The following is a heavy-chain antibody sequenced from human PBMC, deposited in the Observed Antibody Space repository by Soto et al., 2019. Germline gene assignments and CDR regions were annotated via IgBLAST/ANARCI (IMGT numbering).Heavy chain of an antibody. CDR2: IYYSGST. Sequence: SETLSLTCTVSGGSISSYYWSWIRQPPGKGLEWIGYIYYSGSTNYNPSLKSRVTISVDTSKNQFSLKLSSVTAADTAVYYCARDVDCTNGVCYNDAFDIWGKGTMVTVSS. V-gene: IGHV4-59*01. J-gene: IGHJ3*02. D-gene: IGHD2-8*01. CDR1: GGSISSYY. CDR3: ARDVDCTNGVCYNDAFDI.